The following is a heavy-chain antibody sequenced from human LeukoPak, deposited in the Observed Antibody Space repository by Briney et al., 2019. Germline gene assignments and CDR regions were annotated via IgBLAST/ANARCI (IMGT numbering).Heavy chain of an antibody. CDR1: GGSISSSSYY. CDR2: IYYSGST. D-gene: IGHD1-26*01. Sequence: SETLSLTCTVSGGSISSSSYYWDWIRQPPGKGLEWVGYIYYSGSTNYNPSLKSRVTISVDTSKNQFSLKLSSVTAADTAVYYCARSPGRGAYFDYWGQGTLVTVSS. J-gene: IGHJ4*02. CDR3: ARSPGRGAYFDY. V-gene: IGHV4-61*05.